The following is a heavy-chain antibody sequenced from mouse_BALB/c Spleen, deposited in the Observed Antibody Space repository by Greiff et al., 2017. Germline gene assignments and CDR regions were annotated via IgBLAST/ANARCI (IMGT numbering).Heavy chain of an antibody. D-gene: IGHD1-1*01. CDR2: ISSGSSTI. J-gene: IGHJ4*01. CDR1: GFTFSSFG. Sequence: EVQLVESGGGLVQPGGSRKLSCAASGFTFSSFGMHWVRQAPEKGLEWVAYISSGSSTIYYADTVKGRFTISRDNPKNTLFLQMTSLRSEDTAMYYCARSAIITTVVAKGTMDYWGQGTSVTVSS. CDR3: ARSAIITTVVAKGTMDY. V-gene: IGHV5-17*02.